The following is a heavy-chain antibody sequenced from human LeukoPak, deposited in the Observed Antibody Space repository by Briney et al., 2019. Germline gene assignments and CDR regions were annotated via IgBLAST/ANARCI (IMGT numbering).Heavy chain of an antibody. V-gene: IGHV3-23*01. CDR2: ISGSGGST. Sequence: GGSLRLSCAASGFTFSSYAMSSVRQAPGKGLEWVSAISGSGGSTYYADSVKGRFTISRDNTKNTLYLQMNSLRAEDTAVYYCAKDHTVNYYYYGMDVWGQGTTVTVSS. J-gene: IGHJ6*02. D-gene: IGHD4-17*01. CDR1: GFTFSSYA. CDR3: AKDHTVNYYYYGMDV.